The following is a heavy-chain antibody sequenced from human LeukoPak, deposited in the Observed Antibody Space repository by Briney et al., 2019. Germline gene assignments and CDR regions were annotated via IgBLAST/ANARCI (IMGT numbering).Heavy chain of an antibody. Sequence: ASVTVSCKASGYTFTGYYMHWVRQAPGQGLEWMGWINPNSGGTNYAQKFQGRVTMTRDTSISTAYMELSRLRSDDTAVYYCARGRDYDILTGLRTWGQGTLVTVSS. CDR3: ARGRDYDILTGLRT. J-gene: IGHJ4*02. V-gene: IGHV1-2*02. CDR2: INPNSGGT. D-gene: IGHD3-9*01. CDR1: GYTFTGYY.